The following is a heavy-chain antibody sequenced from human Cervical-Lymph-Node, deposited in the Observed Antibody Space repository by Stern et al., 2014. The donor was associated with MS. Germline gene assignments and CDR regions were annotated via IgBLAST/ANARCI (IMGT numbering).Heavy chain of an antibody. CDR1: GGTYS. V-gene: IGHV1-69*02. CDR3: ASVAYPNSNRFDY. D-gene: IGHD1-14*01. Sequence: QVQLVQSGAEVKKPGSSVKVSCQASGGTYSISWVRQAPGQGLEWMGRIIPLLGIAHYAQEVQGRVTITADKSKITAYLELNSLRSDDTALYFRASVAYPNSNRFDYWGQGTVVTVSP. J-gene: IGHJ4*02. CDR2: IIPLLGIA.